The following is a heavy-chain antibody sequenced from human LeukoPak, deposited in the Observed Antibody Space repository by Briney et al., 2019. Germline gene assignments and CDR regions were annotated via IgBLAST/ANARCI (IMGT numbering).Heavy chain of an antibody. CDR2: IYYSGST. D-gene: IGHD5-18*01. Sequence: SETLSLTCTVSGGSISSGGYYWSWIRQHPGKGLEWIGYIYYSGSTYYNPSLKSRFTISVYTSKNQFSLKLSSVTAADTAVYYCARIQLWRTYFDYWGQGTLVTVSS. CDR1: GGSISSGGYY. J-gene: IGHJ4*02. CDR3: ARIQLWRTYFDY. V-gene: IGHV4-31*03.